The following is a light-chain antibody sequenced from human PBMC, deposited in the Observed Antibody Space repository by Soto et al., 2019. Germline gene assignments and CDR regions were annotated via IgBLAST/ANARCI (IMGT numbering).Light chain of an antibody. Sequence: QSALTQPASVSGSPGQSITISCTGTSSDIGGSNSVSWYQQHPGQAPQLMISEVSNRPSGVSNRFSGSKSGNTASLTISGLQAEDEADYYCSSSTSGSTPFVFGAGTKLTVL. CDR1: SSDIGGSNS. CDR3: SSSTSGSTPFV. CDR2: EVS. V-gene: IGLV2-14*01. J-gene: IGLJ1*01.